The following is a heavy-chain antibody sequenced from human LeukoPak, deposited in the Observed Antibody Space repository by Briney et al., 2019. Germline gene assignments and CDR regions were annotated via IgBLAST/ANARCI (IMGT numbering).Heavy chain of an antibody. D-gene: IGHD3-3*01. CDR3: AVTYYDFWSHFDY. J-gene: IGHJ4*02. CDR2: IYHSGST. V-gene: IGHV4-38-2*02. Sequence: SETLSLTCTVSGYSISSGYYWGWIRQPPGKGLEWIGSIYHSGSTYYNPSLKSRVTISVDTSKNQFSLKLSSVTAADTAVYYCAVTYYDFWSHFDYWGQGTLVTVSS. CDR1: GYSISSGYY.